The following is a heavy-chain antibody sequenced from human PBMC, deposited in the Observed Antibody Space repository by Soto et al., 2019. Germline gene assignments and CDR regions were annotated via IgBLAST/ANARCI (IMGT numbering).Heavy chain of an antibody. J-gene: IGHJ6*02. CDR3: AKDVGAVAGLYDMDV. D-gene: IGHD6-19*01. V-gene: IGHV3-30*18. CDR1: GFTFSSYG. Sequence: GGSLRLSCAASGFTFSSYGMHWVRQAPGKGLEWVAVISYDGSNKYYADSVKGRFTISRDNSKNTLYLQMNSLRAEDTAVYYCAKDVGAVAGLYDMDVWGQGTTVTVS. CDR2: ISYDGSNK.